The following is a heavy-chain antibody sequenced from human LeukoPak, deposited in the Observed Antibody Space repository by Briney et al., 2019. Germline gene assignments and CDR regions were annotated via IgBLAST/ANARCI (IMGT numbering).Heavy chain of an antibody. CDR3: ARFSPRAMGNYLDF. CDR1: GGALSNTY. Sequence: SETLSLTCTVSGGALSNTYWSWIRQPPGKGLEWIGYIYPRGSTYYNPSLKSRVILSLDKSANQFSLNLSSVTAADTAVYYCARFSPRAMGNYLDFWGQGTSVTVSS. D-gene: IGHD7-27*01. J-gene: IGHJ4*02. V-gene: IGHV4-4*09. CDR2: IYPRGST.